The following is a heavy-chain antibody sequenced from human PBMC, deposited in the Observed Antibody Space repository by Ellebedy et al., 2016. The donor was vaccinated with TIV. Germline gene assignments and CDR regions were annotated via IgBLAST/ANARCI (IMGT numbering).Heavy chain of an antibody. CDR2: IWYDGSNK. Sequence: PGGSLRLSCAASGFTFSSYGMHWVRQAPGKGLEWVAVIWYDGSNKYYGDSVKGRFTISRDNSKNTLYLQMNSLRAEDTAVYFCARVRSNIFQKVNTAMALDYWGQGTLVTVSS. CDR3: ARVRSNIFQKVNTAMALDY. D-gene: IGHD5-18*01. V-gene: IGHV3-33*08. J-gene: IGHJ4*02. CDR1: GFTFSSYG.